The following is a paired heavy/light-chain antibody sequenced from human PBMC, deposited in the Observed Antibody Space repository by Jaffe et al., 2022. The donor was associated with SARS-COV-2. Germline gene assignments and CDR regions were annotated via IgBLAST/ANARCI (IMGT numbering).Light chain of an antibody. CDR3: LLYSGGGIV. CDR2: STT. CDR1: TGAVTSGHY. V-gene: IGLV7-43*01. Sequence: QTVVTQEPSLTVSPGGTVTLTCASSTGAVTSGHYPNWFQQKPGQAPRALVYSTTNKHSWTPARFSGSLLGGKAALTLSHVEPEDEADYYCLLYSGGGIVFGGGTKVTVL. J-gene: IGLJ2*01.
Heavy chain of an antibody. D-gene: IGHD1-1*01. CDR1: GGSISSDSYY. V-gene: IGHV4-61*02. CDR2: IYHTGST. CDR3: ARDGNEGGTFTY. Sequence: QVQLQESGPGLVKPSQTLSLTCTVSGGSISSDSYYWSWIRQPAGKGLEWIGRIYHTGSTNYNPSLKSRVTISIDTSKTQFSLKLTSVTAADTAVYFCARDGNEGGTFTYWGQGALVTVSS. J-gene: IGHJ4*02.